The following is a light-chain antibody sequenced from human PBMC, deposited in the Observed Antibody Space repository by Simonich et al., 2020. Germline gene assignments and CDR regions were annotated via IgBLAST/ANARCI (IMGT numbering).Light chain of an antibody. CDR1: QSVLYSSNTKNS. Sequence: DIVMTQAPDSLAVSLGERATINCKFSQSVLYSSNTKNSLAWYQQKPGQPPKLLIYWAATREPGVPDRFSGSGSGTDFTLTISSLQAEGVAVYYCQQYYSTPWTFGQGTKVEIK. CDR3: QQYYSTPWT. J-gene: IGKJ1*01. V-gene: IGKV4-1*01. CDR2: WAA.